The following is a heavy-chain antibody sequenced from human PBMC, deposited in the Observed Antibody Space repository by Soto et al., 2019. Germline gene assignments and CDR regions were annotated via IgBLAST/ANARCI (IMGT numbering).Heavy chain of an antibody. Sequence: HPGGSLRLSCAASGFTFSDHHMDWVRQAPGKGLEWVGRARNKAHSYTTAYAASVKGRFTISRDDSKNSLSLQMNSLKTEDTAVYFCARLVGTSFDLWGQGTLVTVSS. CDR3: ARLVGTSFDL. J-gene: IGHJ4*02. CDR1: GFTFSDHH. CDR2: ARNKAHSYTT. V-gene: IGHV3-72*01. D-gene: IGHD1-26*01.